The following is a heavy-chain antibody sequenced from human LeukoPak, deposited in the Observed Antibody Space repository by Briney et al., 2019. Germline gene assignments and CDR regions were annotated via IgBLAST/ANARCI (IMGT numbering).Heavy chain of an antibody. V-gene: IGHV1-8*03. CDR2: MNPNSGNT. CDR3: ARAAAAGWKDWFDP. D-gene: IGHD6-13*01. CDR1: GYTFTSYD. J-gene: IGHJ5*02. Sequence: AASVKVSCKASGYTFTSYDINWVRQATGQGLEWMGWMNPNSGNTGYAQKFQGRVTITTDESTSTAYMELSSLRSEDTAVYYCARAAAAGWKDWFDPWGQGTLVTVSS.